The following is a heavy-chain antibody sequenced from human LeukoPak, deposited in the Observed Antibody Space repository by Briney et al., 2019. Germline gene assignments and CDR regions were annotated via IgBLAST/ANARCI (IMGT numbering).Heavy chain of an antibody. CDR2: IRYDGSNK. J-gene: IGHJ6*03. D-gene: IGHD1-1*01. CDR3: AKDGSSTDKLVPYYYQYMDV. Sequence: QPGGSLRLSCAASGFTFSDYYMSWIRQAPGKGLEWVAFIRYDGSNKYYADSVKGRFTISRDNSKNTLYLQLNTLRAEDTAVYYCAKDGSSTDKLVPYYYQYMDVWGKGTTVTISS. V-gene: IGHV3-30*02. CDR1: GFTFSDYY.